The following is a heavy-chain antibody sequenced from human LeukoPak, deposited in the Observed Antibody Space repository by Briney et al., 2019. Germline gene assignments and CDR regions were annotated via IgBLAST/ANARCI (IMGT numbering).Heavy chain of an antibody. Sequence: GGSLRLSCEASGFTFTTYSMTWVRQAPGKGLEWVSIISSGSSAIFSADALKGRFTISRDDAKNLLYLDMNSLRAEDTAVYYCARGHTAVTRHFDFWGQGTLATVSS. V-gene: IGHV3-21*01. CDR3: ARGHTAVTRHFDF. CDR2: ISSGSSAI. CDR1: GFTFTTYS. D-gene: IGHD4-17*01. J-gene: IGHJ4*02.